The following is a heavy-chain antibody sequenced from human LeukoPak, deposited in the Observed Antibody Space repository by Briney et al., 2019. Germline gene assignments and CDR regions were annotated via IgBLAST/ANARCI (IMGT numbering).Heavy chain of an antibody. J-gene: IGHJ5*02. CDR2: IIPIFGTA. D-gene: IGHD6-13*01. V-gene: IGHV1-69*05. Sequence: ASVKVSCKASGGTFSSYAISWVRQAPGQGLEWMGGIIPIFGTANYAQKFQGRVTITTDESTSTAYMELSSLRSEDTAVYYCARQSVQGSRFDPWGRGTLVTVSS. CDR3: ARQSVQGSRFDP. CDR1: GGTFSSYA.